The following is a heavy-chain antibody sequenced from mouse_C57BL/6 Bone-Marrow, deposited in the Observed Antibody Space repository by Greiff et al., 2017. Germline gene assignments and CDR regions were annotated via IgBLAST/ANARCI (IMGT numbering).Heavy chain of an antibody. Sequence: VQLVESGAELAKPGASVKLSCKASGYTFTSYWMHWVKQRPGQGLEWIGYINPSSGYTKYNQKFKDKATLTADKSSSTAYMQLSSLTYEDSAVYYCARRYYGSPHFDYWGQGTTLTHFDYWGQGTTLTVSS. D-gene: IGHD1-1*01. CDR2: INPSSGYT. J-gene: IGHJ2*01. CDR3: ARRYYGSPHFDYWGQGTTLTHFDY. V-gene: IGHV1-7*01. CDR1: GYTFTSYW.